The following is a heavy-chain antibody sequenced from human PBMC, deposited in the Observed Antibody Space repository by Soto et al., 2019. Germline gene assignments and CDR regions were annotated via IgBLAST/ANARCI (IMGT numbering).Heavy chain of an antibody. CDR3: ARDLFQWVNPFPYYYYGMDV. J-gene: IGHJ6*02. Sequence: QVQLVESGGGVVQPGRSLRLSCAASGFTFSSYGMHWVRQAPGKGLEWVAVIWYDGSNKYYADSVKGRFTISRDNSKNTLCLQMNSLRAEDTAVYYCARDLFQWVNPFPYYYYGMDVWGQGTTVTVSS. V-gene: IGHV3-33*01. CDR1: GFTFSSYG. D-gene: IGHD1-26*01. CDR2: IWYDGSNK.